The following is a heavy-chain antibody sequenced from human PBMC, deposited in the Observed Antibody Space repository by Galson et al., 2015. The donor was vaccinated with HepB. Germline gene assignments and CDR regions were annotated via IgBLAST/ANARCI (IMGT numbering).Heavy chain of an antibody. CDR2: ITSSSDI. CDR3: ARGLKYFYYMDV. V-gene: IGHV3-21*01. J-gene: IGHJ6*03. CDR1: GFSFSSYS. Sequence: SLRLSCAASGFSFSSYSMNWVRQAPGKGLEWVSTITSSSDISYADSVKGRFTISRDNTKNTLYLQMNSLRVEDTAVYFCARGLKYFYYMDVWGRGTTVTVSS.